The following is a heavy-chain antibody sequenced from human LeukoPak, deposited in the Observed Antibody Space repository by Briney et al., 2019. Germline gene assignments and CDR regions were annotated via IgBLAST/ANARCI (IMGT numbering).Heavy chain of an antibody. CDR1: GGTFRSYA. V-gene: IGHV1-69*04. CDR2: IIPIFGIA. CDR3: ASGPLEYSSSSAYYGMDV. Sequence: GASVKVSCKASGGTFRSYAISWVRQAPGQGLEWMGRIIPIFGIANYAQKFQGRVTITADKSTSTAYMELSSLRSEDTAVYYCASGPLEYSSSSAYYGMDVWGQGTTVTVSS. D-gene: IGHD6-6*01. J-gene: IGHJ6*02.